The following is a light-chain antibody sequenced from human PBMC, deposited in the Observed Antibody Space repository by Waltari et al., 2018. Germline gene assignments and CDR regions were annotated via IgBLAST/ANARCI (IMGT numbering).Light chain of an antibody. V-gene: IGLV2-8*01. Sequence: QSALTQFPSASGSPGQSVTISCTGTSSDVGGNDYISWYQQHPGKAPKVLISEVYKRPSGVPDRFSGSKSGNTASLTVSGLQAEDEANYYCSSYAGKYVFGGGTKLTVL. CDR1: SSDVGGNDY. J-gene: IGLJ3*02. CDR2: EVY. CDR3: SSYAGKYV.